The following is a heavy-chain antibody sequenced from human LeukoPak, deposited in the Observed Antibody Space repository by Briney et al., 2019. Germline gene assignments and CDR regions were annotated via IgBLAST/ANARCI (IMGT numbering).Heavy chain of an antibody. CDR1: GGTFSSYA. D-gene: IGHD3-22*01. CDR2: IIPILGIA. CDR3: AREVYYYDSSGYYVPFDY. V-gene: IGHV1-69*04. J-gene: IGHJ4*02. Sequence: GASVKVSCKASGGTFSSYAISWVRQAPGQGLEWMGRIIPILGIANYAQKFQGRVTITADKSTSTAYMELSSLRSEDTAVYYCAREVYYYDSSGYYVPFDYWGQGTLVTVTS.